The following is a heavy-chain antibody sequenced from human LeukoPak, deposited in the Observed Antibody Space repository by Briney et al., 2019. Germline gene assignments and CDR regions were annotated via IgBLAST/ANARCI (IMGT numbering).Heavy chain of an antibody. J-gene: IGHJ6*02. D-gene: IGHD3-10*01. V-gene: IGHV4-4*02. CDR3: ARAGPLLLCFGEPLDPYYYYYGMDV. CDR1: GGSISSSNW. Sequence: SETLSLTCAVSGGSISSSNWWSWVRQPPGKGLEWIGEIYHSGSTNYNPSLKSRVTISVDKSKNQFSLKLSSVTAADTAVYYCARAGPLLLCFGEPLDPYYYYYGMDVWGQGTTVTVSS. CDR2: IYHSGST.